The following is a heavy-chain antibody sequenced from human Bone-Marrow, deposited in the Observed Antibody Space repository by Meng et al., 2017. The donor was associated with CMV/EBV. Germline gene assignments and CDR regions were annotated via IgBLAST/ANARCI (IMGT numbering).Heavy chain of an antibody. CDR3: ARGKGIAVAEPGALDY. J-gene: IGHJ4*02. D-gene: IGHD6-19*01. Sequence: GSLRLSCTVSGGSISSYYWSWIRQPPGKGLEWIGEINHSGSTNYNPSLKSRVTISVDTSKNQFSLKLSSVTAADTAVYYCARGKGIAVAEPGALDYWGQGTLVTVSS. V-gene: IGHV4-34*01. CDR2: INHSGST. CDR1: GGSISSYY.